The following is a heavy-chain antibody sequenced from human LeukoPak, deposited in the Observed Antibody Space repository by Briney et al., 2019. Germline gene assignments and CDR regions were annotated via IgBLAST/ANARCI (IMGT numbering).Heavy chain of an antibody. J-gene: IGHJ4*02. CDR3: AKVKPGPGIAAAGYFDY. V-gene: IGHV3-23*01. D-gene: IGHD6-13*01. CDR1: GFTFSSYA. CDR2: ISGSGGST. Sequence: GGSLRLSCAASGFTFSSYAMSWVRQAPGKGLEWVSAISGSGGSTYYADSVKGRFTISRDNSKNTLYLQMNSLRAEDTAVYYCAKVKPGPGIAAAGYFDYWGQGTLVTVSS.